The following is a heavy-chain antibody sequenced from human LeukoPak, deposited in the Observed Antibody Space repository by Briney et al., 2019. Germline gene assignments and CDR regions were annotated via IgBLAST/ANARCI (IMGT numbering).Heavy chain of an antibody. V-gene: IGHV3-9*01. Sequence: SGGSLRLSCAASGFTFDDYGVHWVRQAPGKGLEWVSGISWNSGKIGYVDSVKGRFTISRDNAKNSVYLQMNSLRLEDTAVYYCVKDSYGLWGQGTMVIVTS. CDR3: VKDSYGL. CDR2: ISWNSGKI. J-gene: IGHJ4*02. D-gene: IGHD2-21*01. CDR1: GFTFDDYG.